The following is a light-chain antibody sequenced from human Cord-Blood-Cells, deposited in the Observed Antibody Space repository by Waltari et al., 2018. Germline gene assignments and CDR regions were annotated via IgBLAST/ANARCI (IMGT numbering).Light chain of an antibody. V-gene: IGKV1-5*03. CDR3: QQYNSS. CDR2: KAS. CDR1: QRISSW. Sequence: DIDMTQSPSTLSASVVDRVTSTCRASQRISSWLAWYQQKPGKTPKLLIYKASSLESGVPSRFSGSGSGTEFTLTISSLQPDDFATYYCQQYNSSFGQGTKLEIK. J-gene: IGKJ2*01.